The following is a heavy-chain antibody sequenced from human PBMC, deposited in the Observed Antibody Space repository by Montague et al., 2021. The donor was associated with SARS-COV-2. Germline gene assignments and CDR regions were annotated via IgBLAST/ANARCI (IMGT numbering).Heavy chain of an antibody. D-gene: IGHD7-27*01. CDR2: ITGTSSLV. CDR1: GFTFSIYS. CDR3: ARSTGHFDY. J-gene: IGHJ4*02. Sequence: SLRLSCAASGFTFSIYSMNWVRQAPGKGLEWVSYITGTSSLVHYADSVKGRFTISRDNAQNSLYLQMDSLGDEDTAVYYCARSTGHFDYWGLGTLVTVSS. V-gene: IGHV3-48*02.